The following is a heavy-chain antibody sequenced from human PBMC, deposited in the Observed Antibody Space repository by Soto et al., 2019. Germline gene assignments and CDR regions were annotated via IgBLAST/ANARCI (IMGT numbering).Heavy chain of an antibody. V-gene: IGHV4-30-2*01. CDR2: IDHSGST. J-gene: IGHJ6*02. Sequence: QLQLQESGSGLVKPSQTLSLTCAVSGGSISSGGYSWSWIRQPPGKGLEWIGYIDHSGSTYSNPALKSRVTVSVDRSMNQFTLKLSSVNAADTAVYYCARVDTAGAMDVWGQGTTVTVSS. D-gene: IGHD2-2*02. CDR3: ARVDTAGAMDV. CDR1: GGSISSGGYS.